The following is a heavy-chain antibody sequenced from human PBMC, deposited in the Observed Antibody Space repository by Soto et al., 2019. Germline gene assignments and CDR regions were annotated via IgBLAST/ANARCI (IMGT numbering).Heavy chain of an antibody. V-gene: IGHV4-59*01. Sequence: SETLSLTCTVSGGSISSYYWSWIRQPPGKGLEWIGYIYYSGSTNYNPSLKSRVTISVDTSKNQFSLKLSSVTAADTAVYYCARGGGSYHLFDYWGPGTLVTVSS. D-gene: IGHD1-26*01. CDR1: GGSISSYY. CDR3: ARGGGSYHLFDY. J-gene: IGHJ4*02. CDR2: IYYSGST.